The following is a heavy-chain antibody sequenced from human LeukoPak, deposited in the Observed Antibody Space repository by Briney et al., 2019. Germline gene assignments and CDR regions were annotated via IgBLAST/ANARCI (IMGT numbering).Heavy chain of an antibody. D-gene: IGHD3-22*01. V-gene: IGHV4-39*06. CDR3: AREDPNYYDSSGYSVD. Sequence: KPSETLSLTCTVSGVSISSSNSYWGWIRQPPGKGLEWIGSIYYSGNTYYNASLKSQVSISIDTSKNQFPLRLTSVTAADTAGDYCAREDPNYYDSSGYSVDWGQGPLVTVSS. CDR2: IYYSGNT. J-gene: IGHJ4*02. CDR1: GVSISSSNSY.